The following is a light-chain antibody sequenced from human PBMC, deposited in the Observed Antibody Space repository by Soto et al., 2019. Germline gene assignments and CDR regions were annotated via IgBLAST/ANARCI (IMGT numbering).Light chain of an antibody. V-gene: IGLV2-8*01. Sequence: QSVLTQPPSASGSPGQSVTISCTGTSSDVGGFNFVSWYQHHPGKAPKLMIFEVTKRPSGVPDRFSGSKSGNTASLTVSGLQAEDEADYYCTSYGSSDSWVFGGGTKLTVL. CDR1: SSDVGGFNF. CDR3: TSYGSSDSWV. CDR2: EVT. J-gene: IGLJ3*02.